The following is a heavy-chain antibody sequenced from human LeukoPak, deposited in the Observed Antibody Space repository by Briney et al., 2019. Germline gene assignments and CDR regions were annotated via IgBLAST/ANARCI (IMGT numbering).Heavy chain of an antibody. CDR1: GGSISSYY. D-gene: IGHD2-15*01. Sequence: SETLSLTRTVSGGSISSYYWSWIRQPPGKGLEWIGYIYYSGSTNYNPSLKSRVTISVDTSKNQFSLKLSSVTAADTAVYYCARSPPTYCSGGSCYYYGMDVWGQGTTVTVSS. CDR3: ARSPPTYCSGGSCYYYGMDV. CDR2: IYYSGST. J-gene: IGHJ6*02. V-gene: IGHV4-59*08.